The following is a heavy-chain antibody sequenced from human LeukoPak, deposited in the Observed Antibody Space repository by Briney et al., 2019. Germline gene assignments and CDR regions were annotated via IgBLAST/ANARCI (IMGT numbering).Heavy chain of an antibody. V-gene: IGHV4-39*01. Sequence: PSETLSLTCTVSVGSISSSSYYWGWIRQPPGKGVEWIGSIYYSGNTCYHPSLKSRVTISVDTSKNQFSLRLSSVTAADTAVYYCARYPTAMVSFDYWGQGTLVTVSS. D-gene: IGHD2-8*01. CDR1: VGSISSSSYY. CDR2: IYYSGNT. CDR3: ARYPTAMVSFDY. J-gene: IGHJ4*02.